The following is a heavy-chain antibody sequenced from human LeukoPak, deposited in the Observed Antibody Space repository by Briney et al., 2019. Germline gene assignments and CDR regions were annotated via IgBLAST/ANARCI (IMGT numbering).Heavy chain of an antibody. J-gene: IGHJ3*02. CDR1: GFTFSSYS. D-gene: IGHD3-22*01. V-gene: IGHV3-21*01. CDR2: ISSSSSYI. Sequence: PGGSLRLSCAASGFTFSSYSMNWVRQAPGKGLEWVSSISSSSSYIYYADSVKGRFTISRDNAKNSLYLQMNSLRAEDTAVYYCARAGEYDSSGYYYVEAFDIWGQGTTVTVSS. CDR3: ARAGEYDSSGYYYVEAFDI.